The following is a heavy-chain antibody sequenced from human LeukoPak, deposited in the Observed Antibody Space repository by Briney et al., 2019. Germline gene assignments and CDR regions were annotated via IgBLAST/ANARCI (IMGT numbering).Heavy chain of an antibody. Sequence: GGSLRLSCAGSGFSFSSYSLNWVRQAPGKGLEWVVNIKHDGSEKYYVDSLKGRFTISRDNAKNSLYLQMNSLRAEDTALYYCARSDVVYSWTVDYWGQGTLVTVSS. CDR2: IKHDGSEK. V-gene: IGHV3-7*01. D-gene: IGHD5-18*01. J-gene: IGHJ4*02. CDR3: ARSDVVYSWTVDY. CDR1: GFSFSSYS.